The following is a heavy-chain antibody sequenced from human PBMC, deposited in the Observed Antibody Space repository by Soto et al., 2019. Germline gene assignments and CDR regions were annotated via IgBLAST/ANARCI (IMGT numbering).Heavy chain of an antibody. CDR2: IYWDDDK. Sequence: QITLKESGPPLVKPTQTLTLTCTFSGFSLSTSGVGVGWIRQPPGKALEWLALIYWDDDKRYSPSLKSRLTTTKATSKTQVVLTMTNMDLVDTATYYCAHRRGYYDSSGYWFDPWGQGTLVTVSS. CDR1: GFSLSTSGVG. D-gene: IGHD3-22*01. V-gene: IGHV2-5*02. J-gene: IGHJ5*02. CDR3: AHRRGYYDSSGYWFDP.